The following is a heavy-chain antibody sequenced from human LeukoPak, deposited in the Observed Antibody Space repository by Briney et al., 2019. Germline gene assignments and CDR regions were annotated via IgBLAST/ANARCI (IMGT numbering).Heavy chain of an antibody. Sequence: GGSLRLSCAASGFTFSNSSVNWVRQSPGKGLEWVSYISFSNTTIYYADSVKGRFTISRDKAKNSLYLQMNSLRAEDTAVYYCASGGATSFDYWGQGTLVTVSS. V-gene: IGHV3-48*01. J-gene: IGHJ4*02. CDR3: ASGGATSFDY. D-gene: IGHD1-26*01. CDR1: GFTFSNSS. CDR2: ISFSNTTI.